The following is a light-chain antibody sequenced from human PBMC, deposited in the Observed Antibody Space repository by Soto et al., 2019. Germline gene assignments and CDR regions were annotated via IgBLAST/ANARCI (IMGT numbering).Light chain of an antibody. J-gene: IGKJ1*01. Sequence: EIVLTQSPATLSLSPGERATLSCRASQSVSTYLAWYQQKHGQAPRLLIYDASNRATGIPVRFSGSGSGTDFTLTITSLEPEDFGVYYCQQRSNWPPTWTFGQGTKVDIK. CDR2: DAS. V-gene: IGKV3-11*01. CDR3: QQRSNWPPTWT. CDR1: QSVSTY.